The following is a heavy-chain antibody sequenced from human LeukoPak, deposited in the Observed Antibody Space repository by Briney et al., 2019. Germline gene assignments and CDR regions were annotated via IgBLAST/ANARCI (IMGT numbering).Heavy chain of an antibody. CDR2: ISSSSSYI. CDR3: AKVDRGDYSSSPVPYYNYYMNV. D-gene: IGHD6-13*01. Sequence: GGSLRLSCAASGFTFSSYSMNWVRQAPGKGLEWVSSISSSSSYIYYADSVRGRFTISRDNAKNLLYLHMNSLRVEDTALYYCAKVDRGDYSSSPVPYYNYYMNVWGKGTTVTVSS. CDR1: GFTFSSYS. J-gene: IGHJ6*03. V-gene: IGHV3-21*01.